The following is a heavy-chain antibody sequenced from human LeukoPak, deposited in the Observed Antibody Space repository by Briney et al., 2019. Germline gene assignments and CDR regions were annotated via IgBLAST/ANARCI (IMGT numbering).Heavy chain of an antibody. D-gene: IGHD3-22*01. J-gene: IGHJ4*02. CDR1: GGSFSGYY. CDR2: INHSGST. CDR3: ARGTLNYCDSSGYWGY. Sequence: SETLSLTCAVYGGSFSGYYWSWIRQPPGKGLEWIGEINHSGSTNYNPSLKSRVTISVGTSKNQFSLKLSSVTAADTAVYYCARGTLNYCDSSGYWGYWGQGTLVTVSS. V-gene: IGHV4-34*01.